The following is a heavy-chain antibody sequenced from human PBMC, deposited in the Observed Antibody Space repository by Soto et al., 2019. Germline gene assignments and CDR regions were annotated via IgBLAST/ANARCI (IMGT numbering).Heavy chain of an antibody. J-gene: IGHJ4*02. CDR3: AKSSLLHAFEY. V-gene: IGHV3-23*01. Sequence: EVQVLESGGGLVQPGGSLRLSCAASGFTYSNYAMSWVRQAPGKGLEWVSTITGIVGNTYYADSVKGRFTISRDNSKNTLFLQMNTLRAEDTAMYYCAKSSLLHAFEYWGKGTLVTVSS. CDR2: ITGIVGNT. CDR1: GFTYSNYA. D-gene: IGHD6-13*01.